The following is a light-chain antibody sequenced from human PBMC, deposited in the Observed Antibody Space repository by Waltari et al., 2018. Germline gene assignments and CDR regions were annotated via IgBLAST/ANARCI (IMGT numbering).Light chain of an antibody. V-gene: IGLV2-14*01. CDR2: NVS. Sequence: QSALTQPASVSGSPGQSIAISCTGTSSDVGGYNYVSWYQQHPGKAPKLMISNVSNRPSGVSNRFSGSKSGNTASLTISGLQAEDEGDYYCASHRDTGTPWVFGGGTKVTVL. CDR3: ASHRDTGTPWV. CDR1: SSDVGGYNY. J-gene: IGLJ3*02.